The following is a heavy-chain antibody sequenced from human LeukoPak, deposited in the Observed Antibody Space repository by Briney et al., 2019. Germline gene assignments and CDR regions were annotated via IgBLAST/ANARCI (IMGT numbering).Heavy chain of an antibody. CDR3: AREGYYYDSRPRYYGMDV. D-gene: IGHD3-22*01. CDR1: GFTVSSNY. CDR2: IYSGGIT. Sequence: GGSLRLSCAASGFTVSSNYISWVRQAPGKGLEWVSVIYSGGITYYPDSVKGRFTISRDNSKNTLYLQMNSLRAEDTAVYYCAREGYYYDSRPRYYGMDVWGQGTTVTVSS. V-gene: IGHV3-66*01. J-gene: IGHJ6*02.